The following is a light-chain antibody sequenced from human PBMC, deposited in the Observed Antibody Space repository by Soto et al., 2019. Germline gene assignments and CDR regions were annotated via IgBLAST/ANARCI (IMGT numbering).Light chain of an antibody. CDR1: QNLSRN. V-gene: IGKV3-15*01. Sequence: EMVMTQSPATLSVSPGERATLSCRASQNLSRNLAWYQQQPGYAPRLLIYGASTRATVIPARFSVSGSGPDFSLTISSLQSEDFEVYYCQQYDTWPHTFGQGTKLEIK. CDR3: QQYDTWPHT. CDR2: GAS. J-gene: IGKJ2*01.